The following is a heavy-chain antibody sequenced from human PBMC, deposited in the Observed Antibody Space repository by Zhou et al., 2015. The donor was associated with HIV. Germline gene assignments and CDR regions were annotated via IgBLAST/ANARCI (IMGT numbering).Heavy chain of an antibody. Sequence: QVQLVQSGAEVKKPGAPVKVSCKASGDTFRYYAISWVRQSPGQGLEWMGWINGDNGKTRYAQKFQGRVTITADKSTSTAYMELSSLRSEDTAVYYCASVALGFPPKVKHYYYGMDVWGQGTTVTVSS. CDR1: GDTFRYYA. J-gene: IGHJ6*02. CDR3: ASVALGFPPKVKHYYYGMDV. CDR2: INGDNGKT. D-gene: IGHD5-18*01. V-gene: IGHV1-18*04.